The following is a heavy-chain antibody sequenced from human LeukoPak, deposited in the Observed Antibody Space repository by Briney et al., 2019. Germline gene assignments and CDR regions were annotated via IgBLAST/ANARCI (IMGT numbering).Heavy chain of an antibody. CDR3: AKTTMTSEEYYYSYMDV. CDR2: IITYNGKT. D-gene: IGHD4-17*01. J-gene: IGHJ6*03. CDR1: SYTFSSYG. Sequence: ASVTVSCKGSSYTFSSYGISWVRQAPGQGLEWMGWIITYNGKTNYAQKFQGRVTMTTDTSTSTAYMELRSLRSDDTAVYYCAKTTMTSEEYYYSYMDVWGKGTTVTVSS. V-gene: IGHV1-18*01.